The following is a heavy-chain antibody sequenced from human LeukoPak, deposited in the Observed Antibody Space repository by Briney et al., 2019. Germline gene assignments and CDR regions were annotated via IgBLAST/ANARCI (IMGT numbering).Heavy chain of an antibody. CDR3: TRDPILGAPDYFDY. CDR1: GFTFSSHA. D-gene: IGHD1-26*01. Sequence: GGSLRLSCAASGFTFSSHAVTWVRQAPGKGLEWVAVTSPDEGLKFYGDSVKGRFTISRDNSKNTMYLQMNNLREEDTAVYYCTRDPILGAPDYFDYWGQGTLVTVSS. V-gene: IGHV3-30*04. J-gene: IGHJ4*02. CDR2: TSPDEGLK.